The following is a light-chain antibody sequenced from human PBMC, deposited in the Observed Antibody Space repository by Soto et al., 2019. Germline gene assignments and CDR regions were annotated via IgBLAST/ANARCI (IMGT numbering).Light chain of an antibody. Sequence: EIVMTQSPATLSVSPWERATLSCRASQSVSSNLAWYQQKPGQAPRLLIYGASTRATGIPARFSGSGSGTEFTLTISSLQSEDFAVYYCQQYYDWPRTFGQGTKV. CDR2: GAS. CDR1: QSVSSN. V-gene: IGKV3-15*01. J-gene: IGKJ1*01. CDR3: QQYYDWPRT.